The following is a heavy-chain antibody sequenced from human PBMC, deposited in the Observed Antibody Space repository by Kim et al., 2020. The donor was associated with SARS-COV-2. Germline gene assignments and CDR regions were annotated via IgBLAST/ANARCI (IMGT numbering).Heavy chain of an antibody. Sequence: SETLSLTCTVSGGSISSSSYYWGWIRQPPGKGLEWIGSIYYSGSTYYNPSLKSRVTISVDTSKNQFSLKLSSVTAADTAVYYCARDQRYFDWSPTTDYWGQGTLVTVSS. D-gene: IGHD3-9*01. CDR2: IYYSGST. V-gene: IGHV4-39*07. CDR1: GGSISSSSYY. CDR3: ARDQRYFDWSPTTDY. J-gene: IGHJ4*02.